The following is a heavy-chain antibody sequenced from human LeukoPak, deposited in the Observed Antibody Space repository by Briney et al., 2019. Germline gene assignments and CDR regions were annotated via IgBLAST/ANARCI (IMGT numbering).Heavy chain of an antibody. V-gene: IGHV3-30*04. Sequence: GGSLRLSCAASGFTFSSYAMHWVRQAPGKGLEWVAVISYDGSKKYHTDSVKGRFTISRDNSKNTLYVQMNSLRGEDTAVYYCARDWALDSWGRGTLVTVSS. J-gene: IGHJ4*02. CDR3: ARDWALDS. CDR2: ISYDGSKK. D-gene: IGHD7-27*01. CDR1: GFTFSSYA.